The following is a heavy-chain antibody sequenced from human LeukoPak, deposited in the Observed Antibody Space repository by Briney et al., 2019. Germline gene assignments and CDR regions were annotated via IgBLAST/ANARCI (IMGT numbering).Heavy chain of an antibody. J-gene: IGHJ6*03. D-gene: IGHD3-10*01. Sequence: GGSLRLSCAASGFTFSSYAMHWVRQAPGKGLEWVAVISYDGSNKYYADSVKGRFTISRDNSKNTLYLQMNSLRAEDTAVYYCARDYGSGSYQISSYSYYYMDVWGKGTTVTVSS. CDR1: GFTFSSYA. CDR3: ARDYGSGSYQISSYSYYYMDV. V-gene: IGHV3-30-3*01. CDR2: ISYDGSNK.